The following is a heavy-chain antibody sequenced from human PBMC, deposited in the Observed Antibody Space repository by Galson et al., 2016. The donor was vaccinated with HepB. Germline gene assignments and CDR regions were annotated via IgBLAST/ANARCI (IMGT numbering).Heavy chain of an antibody. CDR2: INPNSGGT. V-gene: IGHV1-2*02. Sequence: SVKVSCKASGDTFTDYYFHWVRQAPGQGLEWMGWINPNSGGTDYAQKFQGRVTMTRDTSINTAYMEVRRLRSDDTAVYYCARGSSLTTVTTYWGQGTLVTVSS. CDR1: GDTFTDYY. J-gene: IGHJ4*02. CDR3: ARGSSLTTVTTY. D-gene: IGHD4-17*01.